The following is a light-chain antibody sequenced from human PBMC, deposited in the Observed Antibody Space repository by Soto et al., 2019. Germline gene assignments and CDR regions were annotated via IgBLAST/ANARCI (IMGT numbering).Light chain of an antibody. CDR3: HHYNNWPHT. V-gene: IGKV3-15*01. CDR1: RSVASN. J-gene: IGKJ4*01. Sequence: DIVMTQSPATLSVSPGETATLSCRASRSVASNLAWYQQRPGQAPRLLIYGASTRATGVPVRFSGSGSGTEFTLTISSLQSEDFAVYYCHHYNNWPHTFGGGTKVEIK. CDR2: GAS.